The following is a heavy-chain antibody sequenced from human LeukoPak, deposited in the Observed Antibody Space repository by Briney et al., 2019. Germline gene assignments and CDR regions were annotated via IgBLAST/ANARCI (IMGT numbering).Heavy chain of an antibody. V-gene: IGHV3-15*01. CDR3: TTDYYDSSGYLH. J-gene: IGHJ4*02. CDR1: GFTFSNAW. Sequence: GGSLRLSCAASGFTFSNAWMSWVRQAPGKGLEWVGRIKSKTDGGTTDYAAPVKGRLTISRDDSKNTLYLQMNSLKTEDTAVYYCTTDYYDSSGYLHWGQGTLVTVSS. D-gene: IGHD3-22*01. CDR2: IKSKTDGGTT.